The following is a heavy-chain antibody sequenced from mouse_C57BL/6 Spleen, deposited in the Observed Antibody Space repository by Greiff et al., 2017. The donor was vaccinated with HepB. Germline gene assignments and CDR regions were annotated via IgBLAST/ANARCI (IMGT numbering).Heavy chain of an antibody. CDR1: GYTFTNYW. CDR2: IYPGGGYT. CDR3: ARSPNYYGSSYSYAMDY. V-gene: IGHV1-63*01. J-gene: IGHJ4*01. D-gene: IGHD1-1*01. Sequence: VQLQQSGAELVRPGTSVKMSCKASGYTFTNYWIGWAKQRPGHGLEWIGDIYPGGGYTNYNEKFKGKATLTADKSSSTAYMQFSSLTSEDSAIYYCARSPNYYGSSYSYAMDYWGQGTSVTVSS.